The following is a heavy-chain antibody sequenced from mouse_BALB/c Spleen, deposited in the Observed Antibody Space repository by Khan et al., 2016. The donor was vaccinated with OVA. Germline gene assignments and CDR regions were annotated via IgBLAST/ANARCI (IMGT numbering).Heavy chain of an antibody. CDR3: ARMARTIN. J-gene: IGHJ2*01. V-gene: IGHV5-6-3*01. CDR1: GFTFSSYG. CDR2: INSNGGST. Sequence: EVQLVESGGGLVQPGGSLKLSCAASGFTFSSYGMSWVRQTPDKRLELVATINSNGGSTCYPDSVKGRFTISRDNAKNTLYLQMSSLKSEDTAMYYCARMARTINWGQGTTLTGSS.